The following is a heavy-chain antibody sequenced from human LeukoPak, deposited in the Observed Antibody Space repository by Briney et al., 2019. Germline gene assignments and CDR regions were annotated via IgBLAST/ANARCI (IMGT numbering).Heavy chain of an antibody. V-gene: IGHV4-59*01. CDR2: IYYSGST. D-gene: IGHD4-17*01. CDR1: GGSISSYY. Sequence: SETLSLTCTVSGGSISSYYWSWIRQPPGKGLEWIGNIYYSGSTNYNPSLKSRVTISVDTSKNQFSLKLSSVTAADTAVYYCARSTVTAAPLFYWGQGTLVTVSS. CDR3: ARSTVTAAPLFY. J-gene: IGHJ4*02.